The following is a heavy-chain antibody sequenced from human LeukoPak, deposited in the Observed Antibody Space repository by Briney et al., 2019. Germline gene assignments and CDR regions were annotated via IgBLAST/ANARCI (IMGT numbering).Heavy chain of an antibody. CDR2: IWYDGSNK. CDR3: ARDHSSSSPYYYYYYGMDV. J-gene: IGHJ6*02. Sequence: PGGSLRLSCAASGFTFSSYGMHWVRQAPGKGLEWVAVIWYDGSNKYYADSVKGRFTISRDNPKNTLYLQMNSLRAEDTAVYYCARDHSSSSPYYYYYYGMDVWGQGTTVTVSS. D-gene: IGHD6-6*01. CDR1: GFTFSSYG. V-gene: IGHV3-33*01.